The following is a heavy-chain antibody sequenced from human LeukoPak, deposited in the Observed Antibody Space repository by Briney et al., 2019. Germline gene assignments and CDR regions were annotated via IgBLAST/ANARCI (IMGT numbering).Heavy chain of an antibody. J-gene: IGHJ3*02. V-gene: IGHV4-30-2*03. Sequence: SPSETLSLTCTVSGGTISSGGYYWSWLRQPPGKGLEWIGYIYYSGSTYYNPSLKSRVTISVDTSKNQFSLKLSSVTAADTAVYYCARPPNYDFWSGYRLGAFDIWGQGTMVTVSS. CDR2: IYYSGST. CDR3: ARPPNYDFWSGYRLGAFDI. D-gene: IGHD3-3*01. CDR1: GGTISSGGYY.